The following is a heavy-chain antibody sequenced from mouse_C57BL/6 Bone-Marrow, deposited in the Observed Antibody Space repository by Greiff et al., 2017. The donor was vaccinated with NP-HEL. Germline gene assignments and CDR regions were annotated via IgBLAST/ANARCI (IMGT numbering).Heavy chain of an antibody. Sequence: EVQVVESGGDLVKPGGSLKLSCAASGFTFSSYGMSWVRQTPDKRLEWVATISSGGSYTYYPDSVKGRFTISGDNATNTLYLQISSLKSEEAAMYYCARLWAIGYWGKGTTLTASS. CDR2: ISSGGSYT. J-gene: IGHJ2*01. V-gene: IGHV5-6*01. CDR3: ARLWAIGY. D-gene: IGHD1-1*02. CDR1: GFTFSSYG.